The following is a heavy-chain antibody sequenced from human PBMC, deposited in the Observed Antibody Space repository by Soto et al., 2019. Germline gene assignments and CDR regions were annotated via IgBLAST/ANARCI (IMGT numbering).Heavy chain of an antibody. CDR3: ASYCSSTSCSFDY. CDR1: GGSISSYY. Sequence: QVQLQESGPGLVKPSETLSLTCTVSGGSISSYYWSWIRQPPGKGLEWIGYIYYSGSTNYNPSLKRRVTISVDTSKNLFSLKLSSVTAADTAVYYCASYCSSTSCSFDYWGQGTLVTVSS. J-gene: IGHJ4*02. CDR2: IYYSGST. D-gene: IGHD2-2*01. V-gene: IGHV4-59*01.